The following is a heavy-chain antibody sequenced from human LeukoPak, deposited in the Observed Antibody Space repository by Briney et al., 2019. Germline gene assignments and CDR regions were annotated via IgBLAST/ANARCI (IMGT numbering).Heavy chain of an antibody. CDR1: GYTFTSYD. Sequence: GASVKVSCKASGYTFTSYDINWVRQAPGQGLEWMGWISAYNGNTNYAQKLQGRVTMTTDTSTSTAYMELRSLRSDDTAVYYCVRDPGMFAHSQHDYWGQGTLVTVSS. J-gene: IGHJ4*02. D-gene: IGHD1-1*01. V-gene: IGHV1-18*01. CDR3: VRDPGMFAHSQHDY. CDR2: ISAYNGNT.